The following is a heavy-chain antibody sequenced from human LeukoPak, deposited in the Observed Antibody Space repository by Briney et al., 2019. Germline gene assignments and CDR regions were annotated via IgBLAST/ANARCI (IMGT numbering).Heavy chain of an antibody. CDR3: ARVGGHYYGSGSFYF. J-gene: IGHJ4*02. Sequence: ASVKVSCKASGYTFTGYYMHWVRQAPGQGLEWMGWINPNSGGTNYAQKFQGRVTMTRDTSISTAYMELSRLRSDDTAVYYCARVGGHYYGSGSFYFWGQGTLVTVSS. D-gene: IGHD3-10*01. CDR2: INPNSGGT. CDR1: GYTFTGYY. V-gene: IGHV1-2*02.